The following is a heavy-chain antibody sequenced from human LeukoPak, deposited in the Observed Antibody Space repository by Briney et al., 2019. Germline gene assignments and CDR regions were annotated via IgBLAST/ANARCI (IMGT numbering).Heavy chain of an antibody. D-gene: IGHD2-15*01. V-gene: IGHV1-18*01. Sequence: GASVKVSCTASGYTFTNYGISWVRQAPGQGLEWMGWISPYSGVTRCAQKFQGRLTMTTATSTRTVYMELSSLRSEATAVYYCARDWFCGGGRCDDCFDPWGEGSLVTVSS. J-gene: IGHJ5*02. CDR1: GYTFTNYG. CDR3: ARDWFCGGGRCDDCFDP. CDR2: ISPYSGVT.